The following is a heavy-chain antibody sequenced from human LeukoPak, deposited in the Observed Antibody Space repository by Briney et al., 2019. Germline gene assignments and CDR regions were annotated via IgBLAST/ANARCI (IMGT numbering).Heavy chain of an antibody. J-gene: IGHJ4*02. CDR3: AAGIPYIWNDGMFDY. CDR1: GYSISSGYY. Sequence: SETLSLTCAVSGYSISSGYYWGWIRQPPGKGLEWIGSIYHSGSTYYNPSLKSRVTISVDTSKNQFSLKLSSVTAADTAVYYCAAGIPYIWNDGMFDYWGQGTLVTVSS. D-gene: IGHD1-20*01. V-gene: IGHV4-38-2*01. CDR2: IYHSGST.